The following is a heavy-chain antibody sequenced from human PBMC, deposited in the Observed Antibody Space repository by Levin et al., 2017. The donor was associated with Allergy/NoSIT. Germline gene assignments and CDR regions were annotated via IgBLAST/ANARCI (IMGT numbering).Heavy chain of an antibody. CDR1: GFIFSTYD. V-gene: IGHV3-13*01. D-gene: IGHD3-10*01. CDR2: IGTTGDT. CDR3: ARGDMVRGLPSPSDDAFDF. Sequence: SCAASGFIFSTYDMHWVRQATGKGLEWVSAIGTTGDTYYLGSVKGRFTISREDAKNSLYLHMSSLTAGDTAVYYCARGDMVRGLPSPSDDAFDFWGQGTMVTVSS. J-gene: IGHJ3*01.